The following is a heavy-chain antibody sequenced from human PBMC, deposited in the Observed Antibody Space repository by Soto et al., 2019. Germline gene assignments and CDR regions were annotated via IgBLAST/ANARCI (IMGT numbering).Heavy chain of an antibody. D-gene: IGHD4-17*01. CDR2: INYSGST. CDR1: GGSFSGYY. CDR3: ARNYGASFDY. J-gene: IGHJ4*02. Sequence: SETLSLTCAVYGGSFSGYYWTWIRQPPGKGLEWIGDINYSGSTNYNPSLKSRVTISVDTSKNQFSLKLSSVTAADTAVYYCARNYGASFDYWGQGTLVTVSS. V-gene: IGHV4-34*01.